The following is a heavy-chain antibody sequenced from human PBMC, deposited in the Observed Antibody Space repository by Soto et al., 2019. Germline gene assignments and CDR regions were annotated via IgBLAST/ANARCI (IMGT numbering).Heavy chain of an antibody. CDR1: GGTFSSYA. V-gene: IGHV1-69*13. J-gene: IGHJ3*02. Sequence: APVKVSCKASGGTFSSYAISWVRQAPRQGLEWMGGIIPICGTANYAQKFQGRVTITADESTSTAYMELSSLRSEDTAVYHCAGRGAFGAAGLEGAFDTWGQATIGNVSS. D-gene: IGHD6-13*01. CDR2: IIPICGTA. CDR3: AGRGAFGAAGLEGAFDT.